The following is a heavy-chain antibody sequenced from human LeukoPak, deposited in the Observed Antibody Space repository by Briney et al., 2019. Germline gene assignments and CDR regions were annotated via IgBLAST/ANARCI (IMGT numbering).Heavy chain of an antibody. CDR3: ARLATNGGYGY. D-gene: IGHD5-12*01. J-gene: IGHJ4*02. CDR2: ISSSSSYI. V-gene: IGHV3-21*01. CDR1: GFTFSSYS. Sequence: PGGSLRLSCAASGFTFSSYSMNWVRQAPGKGLEWVSSISSSSSYIYYAGSVKGRFTISRDNAKNSLYLQMHSLRTEDTAVYYCARLATNGGYGYWGQGTLVTVSS.